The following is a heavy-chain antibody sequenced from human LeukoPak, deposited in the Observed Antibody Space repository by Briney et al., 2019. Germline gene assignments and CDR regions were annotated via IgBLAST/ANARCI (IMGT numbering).Heavy chain of an antibody. CDR2: IHPGRGDT. D-gene: IGHD7-27*01. CDR1: GYTFTDHY. V-gene: IGHV1-2*02. CDR3: ARDHNWGPHY. Sequence: VASVKVSCKALGYTFTDHYFHWLRQAAGQGLEWMGWIHPGRGDTNYAQKFQGRVSLTRDTSISTAYMELSRLTSDDTAVYYCARDHNWGPHYWGQGTLVSVSS. J-gene: IGHJ4*02.